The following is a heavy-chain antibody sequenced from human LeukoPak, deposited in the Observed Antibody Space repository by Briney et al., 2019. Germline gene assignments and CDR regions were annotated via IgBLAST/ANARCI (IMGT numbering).Heavy chain of an antibody. CDR2: FSGNGVNT. V-gene: IGHV3-23*01. Sequence: GGSLRLSCAASGFTFSSYAMSWVRQAPGKGLEWVSAFSGNGVNTYYADSVKGRFTISRDNSKNTLYLQMNSLRAEDTAVYYCAKDLRYYDSSGYPDAFDIWGQGTMVTVSS. CDR1: GFTFSSYA. J-gene: IGHJ3*02. D-gene: IGHD3-22*01. CDR3: AKDLRYYDSSGYPDAFDI.